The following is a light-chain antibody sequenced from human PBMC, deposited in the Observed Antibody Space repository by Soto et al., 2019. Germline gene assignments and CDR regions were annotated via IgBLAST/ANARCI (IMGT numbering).Light chain of an antibody. CDR2: DAS. J-gene: IGKJ4*01. Sequence: EIVLTQSPAPLSLSPGERATLSCRASQSVSSYLAWYQQKPGQAPRLLIYDASNRATGIPARFSGSGSGTDSTLTISSLEPEDFAVYYCQQRSNWLTLGGGTKVDIK. CDR3: QQRSNWLT. V-gene: IGKV3-11*01. CDR1: QSVSSY.